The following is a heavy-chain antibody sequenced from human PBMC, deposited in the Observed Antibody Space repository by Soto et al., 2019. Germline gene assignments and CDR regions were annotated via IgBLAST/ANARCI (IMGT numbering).Heavy chain of an antibody. CDR1: GFTFSSYW. CDR2: IKQDGSEK. Sequence: PGGSLRLSCAASGFTFSSYWISWVRQAPGKGLEWVANIKQDGSEKYYVDSVKGRFTISRDNAKNSLYLQMNSLRAEDTAVYYCARDRYFDYRFDYWGQGTLVTVSS. CDR3: ARDRYFDYRFDY. J-gene: IGHJ4*02. D-gene: IGHD3-9*01. V-gene: IGHV3-7*01.